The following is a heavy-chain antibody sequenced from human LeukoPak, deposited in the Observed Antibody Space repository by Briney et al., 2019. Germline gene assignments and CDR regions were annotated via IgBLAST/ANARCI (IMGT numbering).Heavy chain of an antibody. V-gene: IGHV3-30*03. CDR3: ARDLRRFAAYYFDY. CDR2: TSSDGRDK. CDR1: GFTFSGYA. J-gene: IGHJ4*02. Sequence: RGSLRLSCAASGFTFSGYAIHWVRQAPGKGLEWVAVTSSDGRDKHHADSVKGRFTISRDNSKNTLYLQTNSLRAEDTAVYYCARDLRRFAAYYFDYWGQGTLVTVSS. D-gene: IGHD5/OR15-5a*01.